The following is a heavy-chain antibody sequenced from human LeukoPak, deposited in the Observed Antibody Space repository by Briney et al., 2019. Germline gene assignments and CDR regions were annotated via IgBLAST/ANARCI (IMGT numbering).Heavy chain of an antibody. J-gene: IGHJ4*02. CDR3: AREAIECTNGVCYRSLDY. CDR2: IYFTGST. D-gene: IGHD2-8*01. Sequence: SETLSLTCSISGGSISSYYWSWIRQVPGKGLEWIGYIYFTGSTNYNPSLKSRVTISVDTSKNQFSLKLRSVTAADTAVYYCAREAIECTNGVCYRSLDYWGQGTLVSVSS. V-gene: IGHV4-59*01. CDR1: GGSISSYY.